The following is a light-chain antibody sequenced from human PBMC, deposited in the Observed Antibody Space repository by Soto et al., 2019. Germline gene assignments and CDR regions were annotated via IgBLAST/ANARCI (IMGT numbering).Light chain of an antibody. CDR3: CSYAGSSTYV. Sequence: QSALTQPASVSGSPGQSITISCTGTSIDVGAYNYVSWYQQHPGKAPKLMIYEVSNRPSGVSNRFSGSKSGNTASLTISGLQAEDEADYYCCSYAGSSTYVFGTGTKVTVL. J-gene: IGLJ1*01. V-gene: IGLV2-23*02. CDR1: SIDVGAYNY. CDR2: EVS.